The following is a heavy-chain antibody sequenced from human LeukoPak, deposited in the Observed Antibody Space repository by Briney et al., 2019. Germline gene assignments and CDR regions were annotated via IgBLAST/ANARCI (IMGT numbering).Heavy chain of an antibody. D-gene: IGHD1-1*01. CDR3: ASGELARRDRALLRDNYYFDY. CDR1: GGSISSYY. J-gene: IGHJ4*02. Sequence: SETLSLTCTVSGGSISSYYWSWIRQPPGKGLEWIGYIYYSGSTNYNPSLKSRVTISVDTSKNQFSLKLSSVTAADTAVYYCASGELARRDRALLRDNYYFDYWGQGTLVTVSS. V-gene: IGHV4-59*12. CDR2: IYYSGST.